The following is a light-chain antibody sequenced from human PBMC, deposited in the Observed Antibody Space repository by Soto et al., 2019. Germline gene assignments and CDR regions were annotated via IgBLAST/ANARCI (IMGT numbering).Light chain of an antibody. Sequence: ENVLTPSPAPPALSPGGRAPLPRRASQSVSSYLAWYQQKPGQAPRLLIYDASNRATGIPARFSGSGSGTDFTLTISSLEPEDFAVYYCQQRSNWPFTFGQGTRLEIK. CDR2: DAS. J-gene: IGKJ5*01. CDR3: QQRSNWPFT. V-gene: IGKV3-11*01. CDR1: QSVSSY.